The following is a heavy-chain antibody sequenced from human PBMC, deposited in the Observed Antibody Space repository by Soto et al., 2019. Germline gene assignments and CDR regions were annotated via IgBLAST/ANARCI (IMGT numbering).Heavy chain of an antibody. J-gene: IGHJ6*02. V-gene: IGHV1-58*01. CDR3: AADRMGTPSYYGSGSYYTRQPYYYYGMDV. CDR1: GLTFTRSA. D-gene: IGHD3-10*01. CDR2: IVVGSGNT. Sequence: SVKVSCKASGLTFTRSAVQWVRQARGQRLEWVGWIVVGSGNTNYAQKFQERVTITSDMSTSTAYLELSSLRSEDTAVYYCAADRMGTPSYYGSGSYYTRQPYYYYGMDVWGQGTMVTVSS.